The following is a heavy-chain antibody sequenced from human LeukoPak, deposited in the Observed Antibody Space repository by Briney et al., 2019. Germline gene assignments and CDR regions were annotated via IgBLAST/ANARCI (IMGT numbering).Heavy chain of an antibody. J-gene: IGHJ4*02. CDR3: ARQAEAYYGSGRIDYFDY. D-gene: IGHD3-10*01. CDR1: GGSISSSSYY. V-gene: IGHV4-39*07. Sequence: SETLSLTCTVSGGSISSSSYYWGWIRQPPGKGLEWIGSIYYSGSTYYNPSLKGRVTISVDTSKNQFSLKLSSVTAADTAVYYCARQAEAYYGSGRIDYFDYWGQGTLVTVSS. CDR2: IYYSGST.